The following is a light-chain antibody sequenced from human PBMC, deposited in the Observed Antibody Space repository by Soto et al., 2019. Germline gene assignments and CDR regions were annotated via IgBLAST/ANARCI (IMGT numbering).Light chain of an antibody. Sequence: EIVMTQSPATLSVSPGDRATLSCRASQSVSSSYLAWYQHKPGQAPRLLISGTSSRATGIPDRFSGSGAATDFTLTISRLEPEDFAVYYCQQYGTTPWTFGQGTKV. J-gene: IGKJ1*01. CDR3: QQYGTTPWT. V-gene: IGKV3-20*01. CDR1: QSVSSSY. CDR2: GTS.